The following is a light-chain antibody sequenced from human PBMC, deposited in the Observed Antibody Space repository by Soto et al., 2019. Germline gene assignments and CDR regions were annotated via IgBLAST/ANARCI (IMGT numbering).Light chain of an antibody. CDR1: QSVSSY. CDR2: DAS. Sequence: EIVLTQSPATLSLSPGERATLSCRASQSVSSYLAWYQQKPGQAPRLLIYDASNRATGIPARFSGSGSGTDFTLTINSLEPEDFAVYYCQHRSNWPRLTFGGGTRVKIK. CDR3: QHRSNWPRLT. V-gene: IGKV3-11*01. J-gene: IGKJ4*01.